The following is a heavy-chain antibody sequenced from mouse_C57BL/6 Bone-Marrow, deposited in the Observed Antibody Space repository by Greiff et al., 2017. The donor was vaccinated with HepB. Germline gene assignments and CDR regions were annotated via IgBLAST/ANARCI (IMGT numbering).Heavy chain of an antibody. CDR1: GYAFSSSW. J-gene: IGHJ4*01. CDR3: ARTLPYYAMDY. Sequence: VQLQQSGPELVKPGASVKISCKASGYAFSSSWMNWVKQRPGKGLEWIGRIYPGDGDTNYNGKVKGKATLTADKSSSTAYMQLSSLTSEDSAVYVCARTLPYYAMDYWGQGTSVTVSS. V-gene: IGHV1-82*01. CDR2: IYPGDGDT.